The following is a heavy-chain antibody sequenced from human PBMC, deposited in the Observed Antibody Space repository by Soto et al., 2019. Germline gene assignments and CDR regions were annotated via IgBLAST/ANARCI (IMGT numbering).Heavy chain of an antibody. CDR2: IYWNDDK. CDR1: GFSLSTSGVG. CDR3: APRPRLSTTRWDRNYFDY. Sequence: SGPTLVNPTQTLTLTCTFSGFSLSTSGVGVAWIRQPPGKALEWLGFIYWNDDKRYSPSLKSRLTITKDTSKSQVVLTMTNMAPVDTAPFYCAPRPRLSTTRWDRNYFDYWGQGTLVTVSS. J-gene: IGHJ4*02. D-gene: IGHD1-26*01. V-gene: IGHV2-5*01.